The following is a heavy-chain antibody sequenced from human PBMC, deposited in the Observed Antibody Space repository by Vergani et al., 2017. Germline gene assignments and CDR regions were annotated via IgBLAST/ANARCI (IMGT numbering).Heavy chain of an antibody. V-gene: IGHV3-30*18. J-gene: IGHJ3*02. CDR2: ISYDGSNK. CDR1: GFTFSSYG. Sequence: QVQLVESGGGVVQPGRSLRLSCAASGFTFSSYGMHWVRQAPGKGLEWVAVISYDGSNKYYADSVKGRFTISRDNSKNTLYLQMNSLRAEDTAVYYCAKYCSSTSCQCSFDIWGQGTMVTVSS. CDR3: AKYCSSTSCQCSFDI. D-gene: IGHD2-2*01.